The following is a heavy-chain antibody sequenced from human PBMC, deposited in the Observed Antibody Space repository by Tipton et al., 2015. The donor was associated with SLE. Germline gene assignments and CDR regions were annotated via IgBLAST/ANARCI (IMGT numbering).Heavy chain of an antibody. D-gene: IGHD6-19*01. V-gene: IGHV4-39*07. CDR3: ARGGYSSGWYGDYFVY. CDR1: GGSISSTYYY. CDR2: IYYTGTT. J-gene: IGHJ4*02. Sequence: TLSLTCTVSGGSISSTYYYWGWIRQPPGKGLEWIGNIYYTGTTSHNPSLKSRVTISVDTSKNQFSLKLRSVTAADTAIYYCARGGYSSGWYGDYFVYCGQGTLVTVSS.